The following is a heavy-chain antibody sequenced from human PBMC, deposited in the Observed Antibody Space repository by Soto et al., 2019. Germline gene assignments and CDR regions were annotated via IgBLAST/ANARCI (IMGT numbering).Heavy chain of an antibody. CDR2: IIPIFGRA. D-gene: IGHD2-21*02. CDR1: GGIFSSHA. CDR3: ARSLGGDRSGAFDF. Sequence: QVQLVQSGAEVKKPGYAVKVSCKASGGIFSSHAFSWVRQAPGQGLEWMGGIIPIFGRANYAQKFQGRVTISADESTRKVHMEVNSLRFEDTAVYYCARSLGGDRSGAFDFWGQGTMVTVSS. V-gene: IGHV1-69*01. J-gene: IGHJ3*01.